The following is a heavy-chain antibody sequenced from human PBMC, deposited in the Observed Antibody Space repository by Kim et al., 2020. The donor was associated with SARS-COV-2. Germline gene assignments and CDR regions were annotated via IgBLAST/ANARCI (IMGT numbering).Heavy chain of an antibody. Sequence: SETLSLTCAVSGASITSGDYSWSWIRQPSGRGLEWIGYIYHGGNTEYNPSFKSRVTMSLDRSNNQISLKLTSMTAADTAVYYCAGDFGSGSYRFDYWGQGTPVTVSS. D-gene: IGHD3-10*01. CDR3: AGDFGSGSYRFDY. CDR1: GASITSGDYS. J-gene: IGHJ4*02. CDR2: IYHGGNT. V-gene: IGHV4-30-2*01.